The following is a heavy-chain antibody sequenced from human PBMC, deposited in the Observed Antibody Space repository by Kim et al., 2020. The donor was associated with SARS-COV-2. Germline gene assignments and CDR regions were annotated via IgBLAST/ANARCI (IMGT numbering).Heavy chain of an antibody. Sequence: GGSLRLSCAASGFTFRSYWMNWVRQAPGKGLVWVSRIGGDGITTHYADSVKGRFTVSRDNDNNTVYLQMNSLRADDTAVYYCARGMFKTGFDVWGQGTTVTVSS. J-gene: IGHJ6*02. D-gene: IGHD3-10*02. CDR2: IGGDGITT. V-gene: IGHV3-74*01. CDR1: GFTFRSYW. CDR3: ARGMFKTGFDV.